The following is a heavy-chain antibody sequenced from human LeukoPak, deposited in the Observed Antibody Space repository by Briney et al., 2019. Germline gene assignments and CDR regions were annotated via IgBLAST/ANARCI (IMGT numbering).Heavy chain of an antibody. CDR1: GGTFSSYA. V-gene: IGHV1-69*04. J-gene: IGHJ4*02. Sequence: SVKVSCKASGGTFSSYAISWVRQAPGQGLEWMGRIIPILGIANYAQKFQGRVTITADKSTSTAYMELSSLRSEDTALYYCARDYARGGVYDILTGDIDYWGQGTLVTVSS. D-gene: IGHD3-9*01. CDR2: IIPILGIA. CDR3: ARDYARGGVYDILTGDIDY.